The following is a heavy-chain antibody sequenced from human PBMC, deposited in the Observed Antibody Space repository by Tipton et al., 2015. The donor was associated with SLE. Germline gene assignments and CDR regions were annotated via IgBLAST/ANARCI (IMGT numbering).Heavy chain of an antibody. D-gene: IGHD1-26*01. V-gene: IGHV3-23*01. J-gene: IGHJ6*02. CDR1: RFTFSSYA. CDR3: AKDVEGGSYYAPYYYYGMDV. Sequence: GSLRLSCAASRFTFSSYAMNWVRQAPGKGLEWVSGISGGGDSTYYADSVKGRFTISRDNSKNTLYLQMNSLRAEDTAVYYCAKDVEGGSYYAPYYYYGMDVWGQGTTVTVSS. CDR2: ISGGGDST.